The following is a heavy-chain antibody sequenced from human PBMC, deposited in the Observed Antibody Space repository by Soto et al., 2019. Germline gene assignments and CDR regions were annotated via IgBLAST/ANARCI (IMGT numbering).Heavy chain of an antibody. V-gene: IGHV3-30*18. CDR1: GFTFSCSG. CDR3: AKLGSSSWSPHYYFDY. Sequence: GGSLRLSCAASGFTFSCSGMHWVRQAPGKGLEWVTVMSHDGSNKYYADSVKGRFTISRDNSKSTLYLQMNSLRAEDTAIYYCAKLGSSSWSPHYYFDYWGQGTLVTVSS. CDR2: MSHDGSNK. D-gene: IGHD2-2*01. J-gene: IGHJ4*02.